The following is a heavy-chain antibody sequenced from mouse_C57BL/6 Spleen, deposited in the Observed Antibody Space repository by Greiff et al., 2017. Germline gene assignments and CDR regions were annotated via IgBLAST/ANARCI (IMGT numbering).Heavy chain of an antibody. CDR1: GYTFTSYW. J-gene: IGHJ2*01. CDR3: ERAYYDYDVPFDY. Sequence: QVQLQQPGAELVRPGSSVKLSCKASGYTFTSYWMHWVKQRPIQGLEWIGNIDPSDSESHYNQKFKDKATLTVDKSSSTAYMQLSSLTSEDSAVYYCERAYYDYDVPFDYWGQGTTLTVSS. CDR2: IDPSDSES. V-gene: IGHV1-52*01. D-gene: IGHD2-4*01.